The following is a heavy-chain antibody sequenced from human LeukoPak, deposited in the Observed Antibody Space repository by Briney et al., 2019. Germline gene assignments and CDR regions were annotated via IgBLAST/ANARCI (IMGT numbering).Heavy chain of an antibody. CDR1: YA. CDR2: ISGSGGST. V-gene: IGHV3-23*01. Sequence: YAMSWVRQAPGKGLEWVSAISGSGGSTYYADSVKGRFTISRDNSKNTLYLQMNSLRAEDTAVYYCAKPAVTTGRVGYFDYWGQGTLVTVSS. J-gene: IGHJ4*02. D-gene: IGHD4-17*01. CDR3: AKPAVTTGRVGYFDY.